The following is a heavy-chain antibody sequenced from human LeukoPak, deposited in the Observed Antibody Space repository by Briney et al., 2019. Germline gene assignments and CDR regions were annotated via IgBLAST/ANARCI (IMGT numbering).Heavy chain of an antibody. CDR3: AAAEHYDILTGYSYFDY. J-gene: IGHJ4*02. CDR1: GFTFTSSA. CDR2: IVVGSGNT. V-gene: IGHV1-58*01. D-gene: IGHD3-9*01. Sequence: SVKVSCKASGFTFTSSAVQWVRQARGQSLEWIGWIVVGSGNTNYAQKFQERVTITRDMSTSTAYMELSSLRSEDTAVYYCAAAEHYDILTGYSYFDYWGQGTLVTVSS.